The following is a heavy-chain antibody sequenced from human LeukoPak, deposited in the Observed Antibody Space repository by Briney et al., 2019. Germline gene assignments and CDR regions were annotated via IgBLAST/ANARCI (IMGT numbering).Heavy chain of an antibody. CDR1: GYTLNNYY. CDR2: INPSGGGT. V-gene: IGHV1-46*02. CDR3: ARQGAYSSAIGMGY. Sequence: GASVKVSSKASGYTLNNYYMYWVRQAPGQGLEWMGMINPSGGGTSYAQKFQGRVTMTRDTSTRTVYMEVSSLKPEDTAVYYCARQGAYSSAIGMGYWGQGTLVTVSS. D-gene: IGHD6-19*01. J-gene: IGHJ4*02.